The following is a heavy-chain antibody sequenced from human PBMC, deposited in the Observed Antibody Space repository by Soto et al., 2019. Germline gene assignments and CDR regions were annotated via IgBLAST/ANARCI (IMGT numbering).Heavy chain of an antibody. CDR2: IYYSGST. V-gene: IGHV4-31*03. D-gene: IGHD3-16*01. CDR3: ARETVGETALYGMDV. J-gene: IGHJ6*02. CDR1: GGSISSGGYY. Sequence: SETLSLTCTVSGGSISSGGYYWSWIRQHPGKGLEWIGYIYYSGSTYYNPSLKSRVTISVDTSKNQFSLKLSSVTAADTAVYYCARETVGETALYGMDVSAQGTKVTVSS.